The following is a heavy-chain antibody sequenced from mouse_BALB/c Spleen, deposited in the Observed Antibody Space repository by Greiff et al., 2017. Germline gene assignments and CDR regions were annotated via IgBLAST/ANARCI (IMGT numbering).Heavy chain of an antibody. Sequence: EVQLVESGGGLVKPGGSLKLSCAASGFAFSSYDMSWVRQTPEKRLEWVAYISSGGGSTYYPDTVKGRFTISRDNAKNTLYLQMSSLKSEDTAMYYCARQQLLYYFDYWGQGTTLTVSS. J-gene: IGHJ2*01. CDR1: GFAFSSYD. D-gene: IGHD4-1*02. V-gene: IGHV5-12-1*01. CDR2: ISSGGGST. CDR3: ARQQLLYYFDY.